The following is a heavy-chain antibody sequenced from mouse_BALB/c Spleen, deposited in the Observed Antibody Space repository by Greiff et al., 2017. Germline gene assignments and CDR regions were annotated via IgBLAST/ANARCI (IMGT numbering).Heavy chain of an antibody. Sequence: EVQLQQSGAELVKPGASVKLSCTASGFNIKDTYMHWVKQRPEQGLEWIGRIDPANGNTKYDPKFQGKATITADTSSNTAYLQLSSLTSEDTAVYYCANKLGDPYAMDYWGQGTSVTVSS. D-gene: IGHD4-1*01. CDR1: GFNIKDTY. CDR3: ANKLGDPYAMDY. CDR2: IDPANGNT. J-gene: IGHJ4*01. V-gene: IGHV14-3*02.